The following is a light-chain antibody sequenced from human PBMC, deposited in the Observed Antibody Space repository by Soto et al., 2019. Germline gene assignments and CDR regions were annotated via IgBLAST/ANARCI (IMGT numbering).Light chain of an antibody. CDR3: SSFTSSVTYV. J-gene: IGLJ1*01. CDR1: SSDVGGHNS. V-gene: IGLV2-14*01. CDR2: DVS. Sequence: QSVLTDPASVSGSPGHSITISFTGTSSDVGGHNSVSWYRQDPGKAPKLMIYDVSNRPSGVSDRFSGSKSGNTASLTISGLQIEDEADYYCSSFTSSVTYVFGTGTKVTV.